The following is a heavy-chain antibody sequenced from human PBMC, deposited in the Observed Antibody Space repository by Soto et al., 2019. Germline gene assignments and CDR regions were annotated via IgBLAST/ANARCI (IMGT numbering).Heavy chain of an antibody. CDR1: GFTFDTYG. V-gene: IGHV3-48*02. Sequence: GGSLRLSCAASGFTFDTYGMNWVRQAPGKGLEWISYIFSGTATIYYADSVKGRFTISRDNAKNSLYLQMSSLRDDDTAMYYCARGGGTYSNLDYWGQGTLVTVSS. CDR3: ARGGGTYSNLDY. D-gene: IGHD1-26*01. J-gene: IGHJ4*02. CDR2: IFSGTATI.